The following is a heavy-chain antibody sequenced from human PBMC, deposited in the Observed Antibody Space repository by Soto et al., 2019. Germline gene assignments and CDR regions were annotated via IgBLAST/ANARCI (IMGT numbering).Heavy chain of an antibody. CDR1: GFTFDDYT. D-gene: IGHD1-26*01. Sequence: PGGSLRLSCAASGFTFDDYTMHWVRQAPGKGLEWVSLISWDDGSTYYADSVKGRFTISRDNSKNSLYLQMNSLRTEDTALYYCAKDGNSGSYYLFDYWGQGPLVTVSS. V-gene: IGHV3-43*01. CDR3: AKDGNSGSYYLFDY. CDR2: ISWDDGST. J-gene: IGHJ4*02.